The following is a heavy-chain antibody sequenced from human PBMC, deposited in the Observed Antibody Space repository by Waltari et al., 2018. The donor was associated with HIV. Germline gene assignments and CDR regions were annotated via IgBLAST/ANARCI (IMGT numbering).Heavy chain of an antibody. J-gene: IGHJ4*02. Sequence: LRLQESGPGLVRPSEPLSLNCTVSGVPISSSRHFWGWVRQAPGRGMQCISTIYYTGTTYYNPSFKNRVSISIDVSKNLVSLNLRSVTAADTGLYFCARHPTMGAHFFDSWGQGTLVTVSS. CDR2: IYYTGTT. D-gene: IGHD1-26*01. CDR1: GVPISSSRHF. V-gene: IGHV4-39*02. CDR3: ARHPTMGAHFFDS.